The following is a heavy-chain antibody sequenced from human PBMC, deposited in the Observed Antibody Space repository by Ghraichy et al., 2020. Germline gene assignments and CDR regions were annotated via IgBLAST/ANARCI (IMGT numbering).Heavy chain of an antibody. V-gene: IGHV3-30-3*01. CDR2: ISYDGSNK. CDR1: GFTFSSYA. CDR3: ARGGAGIAAAGANLDY. Sequence: GGSLRLSCAASGFTFSSYAMHWVRQAPGKGLEWVAVISYDGSNKYYADSVKGRFTISRDNSKNTLYLQMNSLRAEDTAVYYCARGGAGIAAAGANLDYWGQGTLVTVSS. D-gene: IGHD6-13*01. J-gene: IGHJ4*02.